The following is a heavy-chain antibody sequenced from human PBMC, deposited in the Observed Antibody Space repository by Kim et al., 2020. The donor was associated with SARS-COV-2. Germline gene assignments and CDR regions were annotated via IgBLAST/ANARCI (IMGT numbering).Heavy chain of an antibody. D-gene: IGHD3-22*01. CDR2: ISSSGRTI. CDR3: AKGRTGGWLSSSYYYGMDV. Sequence: GGSLRLSCAASGFTFSSYEMYWVRQAPGKGLEWVSYISSSGRTIYYADSVKGRFTISRDNAKNSLYLQMNSLRAEDTAVYYCAKGRTGGWLSSSYYYGMDVWGQGTTVTVSS. CDR1: GFTFSSYE. J-gene: IGHJ6*02. V-gene: IGHV3-48*03.